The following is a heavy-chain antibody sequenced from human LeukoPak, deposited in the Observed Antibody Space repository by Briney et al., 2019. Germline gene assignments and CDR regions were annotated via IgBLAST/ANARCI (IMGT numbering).Heavy chain of an antibody. V-gene: IGHV1-8*01. D-gene: IGHD2-21*02. Sequence: GSVKVSCKASGYTFTSYDINWVRQATGQGLEWMGWMNPNSGNTGYAQKFQGRVTMTRNTSISTAYMELSSLRSEDTAVYYCAKFGPSAYCGGDCYSIDYWGQGTLVTVSS. CDR3: AKFGPSAYCGGDCYSIDY. J-gene: IGHJ4*02. CDR2: MNPNSGNT. CDR1: GYTFTSYD.